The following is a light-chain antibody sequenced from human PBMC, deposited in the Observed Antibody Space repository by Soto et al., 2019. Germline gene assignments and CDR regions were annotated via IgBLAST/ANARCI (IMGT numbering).Light chain of an antibody. CDR2: AXS. J-gene: IGKJ1*01. CDR1: QSLVVSNGYNY. Sequence: DIVMTQSPLSLPVTPGEPASISXRSSQSLVVSNGYNYLSWXLQKPGXSPHXXXDAXSNRASGGPDRLSGSGSATDFTLNISRVEAEDVGVYYCMQALQTTWTFGQGTKVDIK. V-gene: IGKV2-28*01. CDR3: MQALQTTWT.